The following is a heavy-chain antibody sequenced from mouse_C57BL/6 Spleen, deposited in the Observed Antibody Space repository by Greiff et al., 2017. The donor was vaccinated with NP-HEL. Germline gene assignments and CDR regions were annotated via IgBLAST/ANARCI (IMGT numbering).Heavy chain of an antibody. CDR3: ARVHVTTVVEDFDY. CDR2: IYPGSGST. V-gene: IGHV1-55*01. CDR1: GYTFTSYW. D-gene: IGHD1-1*01. Sequence: VKLQESGAELVKPGASVKMSCKASGYTFTSYWITWVKQRPGQGLEWIGDIYPGSGSTNYNEKFKSKATLTVDTSSSTAYMQLSSLTSEDSAVYYCARVHVTTVVEDFDYWGQGTTLTVSS. J-gene: IGHJ2*01.